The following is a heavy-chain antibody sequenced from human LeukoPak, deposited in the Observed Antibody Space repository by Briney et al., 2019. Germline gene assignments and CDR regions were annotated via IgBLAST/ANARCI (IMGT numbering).Heavy chain of an antibody. CDR1: KFTFSSYW. J-gene: IGHJ5*02. CDR2: INPDGGTT. V-gene: IGHV3-74*01. Sequence: GGSLRLSCAASKFTFSSYWMHWVRQAPGKGLVWVSRINPDGGTTNYADSVKGRFTISRDNAKNTLYLQMNSLRAEDTAVYYCARGIRFLEWSQNNWFDPWGQGTLVTVSS. D-gene: IGHD3-3*01. CDR3: ARGIRFLEWSQNNWFDP.